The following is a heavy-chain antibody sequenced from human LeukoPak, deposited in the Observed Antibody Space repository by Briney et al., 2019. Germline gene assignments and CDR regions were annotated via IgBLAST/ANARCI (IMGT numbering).Heavy chain of an antibody. Sequence: GGSLRLSCAASGFTFDDYGMSWVRQAPGKGLEWVSGINWNGGSTGYADSVKGRFTISRDNAKNSLYLQMNILRAEDTALYYCARVAVPAVPYYYYYMDVWGKGTTVTVSS. CDR3: ARVAVPAVPYYYYYMDV. CDR2: INWNGGST. CDR1: GFTFDDYG. J-gene: IGHJ6*03. V-gene: IGHV3-20*04. D-gene: IGHD2-2*01.